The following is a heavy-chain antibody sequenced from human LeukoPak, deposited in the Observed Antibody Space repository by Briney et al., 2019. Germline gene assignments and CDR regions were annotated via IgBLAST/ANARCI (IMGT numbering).Heavy chain of an antibody. V-gene: IGHV4-39*01. CDR3: ASQPTDYFDY. Sequence: SETLSLTCTVSGGSISSSSYYWGWIRQPPGKGLEWIGSIYYSGSTYYNPSLKSRVTISVDTSKNQFSLKLSSVTAADTAVYYCASQPTDYFDYWGQGTLVTVSS. CDR1: GGSISSSSYY. CDR2: IYYSGST. J-gene: IGHJ4*02.